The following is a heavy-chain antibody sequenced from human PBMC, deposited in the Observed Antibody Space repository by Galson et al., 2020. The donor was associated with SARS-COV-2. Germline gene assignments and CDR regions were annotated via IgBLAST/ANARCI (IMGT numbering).Heavy chain of an antibody. CDR2: INPKSGGT. Sequence: ASVKVSCNASGYTFTDYYIHWVRQAPGQGLEWMGWINPKSGGTNYAQKFEGRVTMTRDTSITTADVELSRLRADDTAVYYCARLRYYDVLTGDIVDVWGQGSMGTVSS. D-gene: IGHD3-9*01. CDR3: ARLRYYDVLTGDIVDV. CDR1: GYTFTDYY. J-gene: IGHJ6*02. V-gene: IGHV1-2*02.